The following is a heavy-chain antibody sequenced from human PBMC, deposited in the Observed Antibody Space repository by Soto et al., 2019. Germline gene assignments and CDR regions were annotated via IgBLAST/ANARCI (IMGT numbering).Heavy chain of an antibody. CDR1: GGSISSSSYY. CDR2: IYYSGST. D-gene: IGHD2-21*02. CDR3: ARQAAGGLKPVTWFDP. V-gene: IGHV4-39*01. Sequence: SETLSLTCTVSGGSISSSSYYWGWIRQPPGKGLEWIGSIYYSGSTYYNPSLKSGVTISVDTSKNQFSLKLSSLTAADTAGYYFARQAAGGLKPVTWFDPWGQGTLVTVSS. J-gene: IGHJ5*02.